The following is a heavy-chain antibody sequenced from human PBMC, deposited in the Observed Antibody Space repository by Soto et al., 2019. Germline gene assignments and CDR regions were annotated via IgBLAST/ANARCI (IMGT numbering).Heavy chain of an antibody. V-gene: IGHV1-3*05. CDR3: ARVSGYCLPIY. Sequence: QVKLVQSGAEEKKPGASVKVSCKASGYTFTNYAMHWVRQAPGQRLEWMGWINAGNGNTKYSQKFQGRVTITRDTSASTAYMELSSLRSEDTAVYYCARVSGYCLPIYWGQATLVTVSS. CDR1: GYTFTNYA. J-gene: IGHJ4*02. D-gene: IGHD5-12*01. CDR2: INAGNGNT.